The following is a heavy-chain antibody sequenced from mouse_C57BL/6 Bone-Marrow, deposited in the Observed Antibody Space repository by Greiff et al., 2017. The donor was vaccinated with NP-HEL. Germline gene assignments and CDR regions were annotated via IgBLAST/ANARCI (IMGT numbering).Heavy chain of an antibody. CDR2: INYDGSST. J-gene: IGHJ2*01. V-gene: IGHV5-16*01. CDR1: GFTFSDYY. D-gene: IGHD2-5*01. Sequence: MLVESEGGLVQPGSSMKLSCTASGFTFSDYYMAWVRQVPEKGLEWVANINYDGSSTYYLDSLKSRFIISRDNAKNILYLQMSSLKSEDTATYYCARGSYYSNYYFDYWGQGTTLTVSS. CDR3: ARGSYYSNYYFDY.